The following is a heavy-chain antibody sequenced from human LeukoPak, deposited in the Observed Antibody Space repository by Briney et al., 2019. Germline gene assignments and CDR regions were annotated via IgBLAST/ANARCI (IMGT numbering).Heavy chain of an antibody. CDR2: ISGSGGAT. CDR1: GFTFNTYG. CDR3: ARGGVDYYGSGTYYLMYYFDY. J-gene: IGHJ4*02. Sequence: GGSLRLSCAVSGFTFNTYGMSWVRQAPGKGLEWVSGISGSGGATYYADSVKGRFTISRDDPHNTLYLQMNSLRAEDTAVYFCARGGVDYYGSGTYYLMYYFDYWGQGALVTVSS. D-gene: IGHD3-10*01. V-gene: IGHV3-23*01.